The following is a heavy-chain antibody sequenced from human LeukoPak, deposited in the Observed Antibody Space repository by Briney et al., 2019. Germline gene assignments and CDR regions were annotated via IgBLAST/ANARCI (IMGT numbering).Heavy chain of an antibody. CDR1: GFTFSSYG. Sequence: GGSLRLFCAASGFTFSSYGMHWVRQAPGKGLEWVAVIWYDGSNKYYADSVKGRFTISRDNSKNTLYLQMNSLRAEDTAVYYCARGQPGSVAFDIWGQGTMVTVSS. V-gene: IGHV3-33*01. CDR3: ARGQPGSVAFDI. D-gene: IGHD3-10*01. J-gene: IGHJ3*02. CDR2: IWYDGSNK.